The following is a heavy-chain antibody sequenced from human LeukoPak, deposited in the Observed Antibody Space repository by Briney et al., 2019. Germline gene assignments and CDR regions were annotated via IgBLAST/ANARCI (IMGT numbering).Heavy chain of an antibody. CDR2: LTLSGTNT. CDR1: GFTFSSYA. Sequence: GGSLRLSCAASGFTFSSYAMSWVRQAPGKGLEWVSALTLSGTNTHYADSVKGRFTISRDISKKTLYLQMNTLRAEDTAVYYCAKDSPLRTSYHGYFDYWGQGTLVTVSS. D-gene: IGHD3-16*01. CDR3: AKDSPLRTSYHGYFDY. J-gene: IGHJ4*02. V-gene: IGHV3-23*01.